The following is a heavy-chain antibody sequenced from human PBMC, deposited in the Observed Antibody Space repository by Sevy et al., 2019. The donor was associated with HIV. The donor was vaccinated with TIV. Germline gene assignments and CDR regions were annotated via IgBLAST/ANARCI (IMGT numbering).Heavy chain of an antibody. CDR3: ARGNVVVTAAYVYYYYMDV. J-gene: IGHJ6*03. CDR2: INPNSGGT. Sequence: ASVKVSCKASGYTFTGYYMHWVRQAPGQGLEWMGWINPNSGGTNYAQKFQGWVTMTRDTSISKAYMELSRLRSDETAVNYCARGNVVVTAAYVYYYYMDVWGKGTTVTVSS. CDR1: GYTFTGYY. V-gene: IGHV1-2*04. D-gene: IGHD2-2*01.